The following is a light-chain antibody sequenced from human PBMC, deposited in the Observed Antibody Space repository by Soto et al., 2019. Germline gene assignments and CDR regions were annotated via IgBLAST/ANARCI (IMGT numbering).Light chain of an antibody. CDR2: GAS. J-gene: IGKJ4*01. CDR3: QKRYTWLT. V-gene: IGKV3-15*01. CDR1: QSVSID. Sequence: EIVMTQYPATVPVSPGERVTLSCRASQSVSIDLAWYQQKPGQAPRLLIYGASTRATDIPPSFTGSGSGTEFTLTISSLQSEDSGIYYCQKRYTWLTFGGGTKVDIK.